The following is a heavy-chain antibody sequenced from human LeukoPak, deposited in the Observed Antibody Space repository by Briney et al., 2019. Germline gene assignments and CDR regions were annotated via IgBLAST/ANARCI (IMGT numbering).Heavy chain of an antibody. V-gene: IGHV3-23*01. CDR2: ISGSGGST. CDR1: GFTFSNYG. Sequence: GGSLRLSCAASGFTFSNYGMSWVRQAPGKGLEWVSAISGSGGSTYYADSLKGRFTISRDNSKNTLYLQMNSLRAEDTAIYYCAKNGDRGAYCTGGTCYPYFYYYMDVWGKGTTVTI. J-gene: IGHJ6*03. D-gene: IGHD2-15*01. CDR3: AKNGDRGAYCTGGTCYPYFYYYMDV.